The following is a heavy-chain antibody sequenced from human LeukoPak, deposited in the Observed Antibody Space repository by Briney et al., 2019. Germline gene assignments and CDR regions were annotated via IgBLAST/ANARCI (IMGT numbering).Heavy chain of an antibody. CDR1: GGSMSTYY. CDR2: IYYTGST. CDR3: AGMRITTPTVRTLGY. D-gene: IGHD1-14*01. V-gene: IGHV4-59*01. J-gene: IGHJ4*02. Sequence: SETLSLTCTVSGGSMSTYYWTWIRQPPGKGLEWIGFIYYTGSTNYNPSLKSRVTISVDTSKDQFSLKLSSVTAADTAVYYCAGMRITTPTVRTLGYWGQGTLVTVSS.